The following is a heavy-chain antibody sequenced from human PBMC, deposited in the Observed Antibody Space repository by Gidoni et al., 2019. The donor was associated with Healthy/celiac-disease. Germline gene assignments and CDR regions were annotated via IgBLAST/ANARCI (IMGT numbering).Heavy chain of an antibody. V-gene: IGHV3-48*02. CDR1: GFTFSSYS. D-gene: IGHD3-10*01. CDR2: ISSSSSTI. J-gene: IGHJ5*02. CDR3: ARDQYYYGSGSYPYNWFDP. Sequence: EVQLVESGGGLVQPGGSLRLSCAASGFTFSSYSMNWVRQAPGKGLGWVSYISSSSSTIYYADSVKGRFTISRDNAKNSLYLQMNSLRDEDTAVYYCARDQYYYGSGSYPYNWFDPWGQGTLVTVSS.